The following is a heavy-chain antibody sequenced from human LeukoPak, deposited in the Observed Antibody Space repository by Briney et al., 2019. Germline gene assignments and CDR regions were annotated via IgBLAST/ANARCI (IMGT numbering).Heavy chain of an antibody. CDR2: ISAYNGNT. CDR1: GYTFTSYG. CDR3: ARDHPQLYYYGSGSSFHY. D-gene: IGHD3-10*01. J-gene: IGHJ4*02. Sequence: ASVKVSCKASGYTFTSYGISWVRQAPGQGLEWMGWISAYNGNTNYAQKLQGRVTMTTDTSTSTAYMELRSLRSDDTVVYYCARDHPQLYYYGSGSSFHYWGQGTLVTVSS. V-gene: IGHV1-18*01.